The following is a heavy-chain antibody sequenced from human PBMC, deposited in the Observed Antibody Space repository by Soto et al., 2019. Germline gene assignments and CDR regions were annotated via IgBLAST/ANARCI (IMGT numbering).Heavy chain of an antibody. CDR3: ARFRSWEPGDMDV. Sequence: VSLRLSCAASGFTFSSYWMSWVRQAPGKGLEWVANIKQDGSEKYYVDSVKGRFTISRDNAKNSLYLQMNSLRAEDTAVYYCARFRSWEPGDMDVWGQGTTVTVS. CDR1: GFTFSSYW. CDR2: IKQDGSEK. J-gene: IGHJ6*02. D-gene: IGHD1-26*01. V-gene: IGHV3-7*01.